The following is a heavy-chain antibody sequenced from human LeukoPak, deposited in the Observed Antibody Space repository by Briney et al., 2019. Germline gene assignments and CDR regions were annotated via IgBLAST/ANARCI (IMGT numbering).Heavy chain of an antibody. CDR2: ISSSSSYI. J-gene: IGHJ4*02. CDR1: GFTFSSYS. CDR3: ARGPASNYYDSSGF. D-gene: IGHD3-22*01. Sequence: GGSLRLSCAASGFTFSSYSMNWVRQAPGKGLEWVSSISSSSSYIYYADSVKGRFTISRDNAKNSLYLQMNSLRAEDTAVYYCARGPASNYYDSSGFWGQGTLVTVSS. V-gene: IGHV3-21*01.